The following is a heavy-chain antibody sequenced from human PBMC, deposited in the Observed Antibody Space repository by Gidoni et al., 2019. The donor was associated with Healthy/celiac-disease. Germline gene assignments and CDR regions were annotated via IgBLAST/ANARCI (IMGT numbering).Heavy chain of an antibody. CDR3: AAEGGGPDAFDI. D-gene: IGHD3-16*01. Sequence: QMQLVQSGPEVKKPGTSVKVSCQASGFTFTSSAVQWVRQARGQRLEWIGWLVVGSGNTNYAQKFQERVTITRDMSTSTAYMELSSLRSEDTAVYYCAAEGGGPDAFDIWGQGTMVTVSS. V-gene: IGHV1-58*01. CDR1: GFTFTSSA. J-gene: IGHJ3*02. CDR2: LVVGSGNT.